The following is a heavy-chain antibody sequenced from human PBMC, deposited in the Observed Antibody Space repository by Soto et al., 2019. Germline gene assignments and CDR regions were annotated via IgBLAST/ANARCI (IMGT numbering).Heavy chain of an antibody. V-gene: IGHV3-15*01. D-gene: IGHD3-9*01. J-gene: IGHJ4*02. CDR3: TELRYFDWGPEYFDY. CDR1: GFTFSNAW. CDR2: IKSKTDGGTT. Sequence: KTGGSLRLSCAASGFTFSNAWMSWVRQAPGKGLEWVGRIKSKTDGGTTDYAAPVKGRFTISRDDSKNTLYLQMNSLKTEDTAVYYCTELRYFDWGPEYFDYWGQGTLVTVSS.